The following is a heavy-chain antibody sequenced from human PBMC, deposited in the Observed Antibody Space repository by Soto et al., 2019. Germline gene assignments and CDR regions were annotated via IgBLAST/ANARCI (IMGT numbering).Heavy chain of an antibody. CDR1: GYTFTSYA. Sequence: ASVKVSCKASGYTFTSYAMHWVRQAPGQRLEWMGWINAGNGNTKYSQKFQGRVTITRDTSASTAYMELSSLRSEDTAVYYCARGLGYCSGGSCPPFDYWGQGTLVTVSS. D-gene: IGHD2-15*01. V-gene: IGHV1-3*01. CDR2: INAGNGNT. J-gene: IGHJ4*02. CDR3: ARGLGYCSGGSCPPFDY.